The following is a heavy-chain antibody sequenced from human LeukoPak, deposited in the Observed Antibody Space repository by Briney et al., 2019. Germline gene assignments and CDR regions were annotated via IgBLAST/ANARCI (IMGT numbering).Heavy chain of an antibody. CDR2: IKQDGSEK. Sequence: GGSLRLSCAASGFTFSSYWMSWVRQAPGKGLEWVANIKQDGSEKYYVDSVKGRFTISRDDSKNMLYLQMNSLRAEDTAEYYCVTHYKWDLLVHAFDFWGQGIRVTVSS. CDR1: GFTFSSYW. CDR3: VTHYKWDLLVHAFDF. V-gene: IGHV3-7*01. J-gene: IGHJ3*01. D-gene: IGHD1-26*01.